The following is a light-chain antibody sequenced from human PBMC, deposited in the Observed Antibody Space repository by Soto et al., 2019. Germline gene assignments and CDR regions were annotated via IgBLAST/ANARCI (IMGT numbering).Light chain of an antibody. CDR1: SSDVGSYNL. J-gene: IGLJ1*01. V-gene: IGLV2-23*01. Sequence: QSVLTQPASVSGSPGQSITISCTGTSSDVGSYNLVSWYQQHPGTAPKLMIYEGSKRPSGVSNRFSGSKSGNTASLTISGLQAEDEADYYCCSYAGSSTYVFGIGTKLTVL. CDR2: EGS. CDR3: CSYAGSSTYV.